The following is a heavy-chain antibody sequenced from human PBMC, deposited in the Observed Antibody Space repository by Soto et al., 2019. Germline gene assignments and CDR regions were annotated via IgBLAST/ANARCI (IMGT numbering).Heavy chain of an antibody. CDR2: ISSTTNYI. CDR3: ARDSEDLTSNFDY. Sequence: EVQLVESGGGLVKPGGSLRLSCAASGFTFTRYSMNWVRQAPGKGLEWVSSISSTTNYIYYGDSMKGRFTISRDNAKNSLYLQMNSLRAEDTAVYYCARDSEDLTSNFDYWSQGTLVTVSS. J-gene: IGHJ4*02. V-gene: IGHV3-21*06. CDR1: GFTFTRYS.